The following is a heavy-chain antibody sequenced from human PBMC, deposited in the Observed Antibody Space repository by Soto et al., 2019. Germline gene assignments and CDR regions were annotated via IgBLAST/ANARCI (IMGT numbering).Heavy chain of an antibody. CDR2: ISPKNGDT. CDR1: GYFFTIYG. D-gene: IGHD3-10*01. V-gene: IGHV1-18*01. CDR3: ARDIATFGSGPNEF. J-gene: IGHJ4*02. Sequence: GASVKVSCKASGYFFTIYGLSWVRQAPGQGLEWMGWISPKNGDTKYAQNVQDRLTLTADTSTSTTYMELRSLRSDDTAVYFCARDIATFGSGPNEFWGQGTRVTVSS.